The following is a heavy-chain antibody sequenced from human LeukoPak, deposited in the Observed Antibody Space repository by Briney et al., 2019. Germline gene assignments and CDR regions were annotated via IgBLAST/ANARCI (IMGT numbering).Heavy chain of an antibody. CDR1: GYTFTSYA. J-gene: IGHJ5*02. D-gene: IGHD3-10*01. V-gene: IGHV1-3*01. Sequence: ASVKVSCKASGYTFTSYAMHWVRQAPGQRLEWMGWINAGNGNTKYPQKFQGRVTITRDTSASTAYMELSSLRSEDTAVYYCARGDGITMVRGVHGWFDPWGQGTLVTVSS. CDR2: INAGNGNT. CDR3: ARGDGITMVRGVHGWFDP.